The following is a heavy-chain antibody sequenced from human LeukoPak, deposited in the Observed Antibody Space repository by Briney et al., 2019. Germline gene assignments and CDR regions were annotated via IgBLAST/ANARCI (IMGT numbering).Heavy chain of an antibody. CDR3: ARGIAAAGTVPGFFDY. CDR2: IWYDGSNK. Sequence: GRSLRLSCAASGFTFSSYGMHWVRQAPGKGLEWVAVIWYDGSNKYYADSVKGRFTISRDNSKNTLYLQMNSLRAEDTAVYYCARGIAAAGTVPGFFDYWGQGTPVTVSS. J-gene: IGHJ4*02. CDR1: GFTFSSYG. V-gene: IGHV3-33*01. D-gene: IGHD6-13*01.